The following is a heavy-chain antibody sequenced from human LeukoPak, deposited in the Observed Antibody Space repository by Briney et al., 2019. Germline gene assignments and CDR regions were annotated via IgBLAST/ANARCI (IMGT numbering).Heavy chain of an antibody. Sequence: ASVKVSCKASGYSFTGYYMHWVRHAPGQGLEWMGWINPNSGDTKYAQKFQGRVTMTRDTSISTAYMELTRLRSDDTAVYYCARGGLRVMVYRLYYMDVWGKGTTVTVSS. CDR2: INPNSGDT. CDR1: GYSFTGYY. D-gene: IGHD2-8*01. V-gene: IGHV1-2*02. J-gene: IGHJ6*03. CDR3: ARGGLRVMVYRLYYMDV.